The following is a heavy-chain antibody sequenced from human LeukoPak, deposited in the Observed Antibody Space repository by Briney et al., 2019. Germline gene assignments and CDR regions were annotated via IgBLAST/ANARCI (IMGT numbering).Heavy chain of an antibody. V-gene: IGHV1-18*01. Sequence: ASVTVSCKASGYTFTTFGITWVRQAPGQGLEWMGWISAYNGDTNYAQKVQGRVTMTTDTSTRTAYMELRSLRSDDTAVYYCARGHYSDSTDAFDIWGQGTMVTVSS. D-gene: IGHD3-22*01. CDR2: ISAYNGDT. CDR3: ARGHYSDSTDAFDI. J-gene: IGHJ3*02. CDR1: GYTFTTFG.